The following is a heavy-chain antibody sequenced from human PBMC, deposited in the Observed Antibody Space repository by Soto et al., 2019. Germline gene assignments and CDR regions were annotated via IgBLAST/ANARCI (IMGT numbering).Heavy chain of an antibody. D-gene: IGHD3-22*01. J-gene: IGHJ4*02. CDR1: EFTFSNYE. Sequence: LRLSCVGSEFTFSNYEMNWVRQAPGKGLEWVSYISYTGSTIYYADSVRGRFTISRDDSKNSLYLQMNSLRAEDTAVYYCARGLRNYYDRSGLHYWGQGTLVTVSS. CDR3: ARGLRNYYDRSGLHY. CDR2: ISYTGSTI. V-gene: IGHV3-48*03.